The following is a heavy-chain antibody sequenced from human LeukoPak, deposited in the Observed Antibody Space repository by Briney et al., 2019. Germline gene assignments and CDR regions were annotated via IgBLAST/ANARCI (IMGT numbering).Heavy chain of an antibody. CDR1: GYSISSGYY. J-gene: IGHJ3*02. CDR3: ATSGKYFKGAFDI. D-gene: IGHD2/OR15-2a*01. V-gene: IGHV4-38-2*02. Sequence: SETLSLTCTVSGYSISSGYYWGWIRQPPGEGLEWIGSIYHSGRTFYNPSLKSRVTISVDTSKNQFSLKLSSVTAADTAVYYCATSGKYFKGAFDIWGQGTMVTVSS. CDR2: IYHSGRT.